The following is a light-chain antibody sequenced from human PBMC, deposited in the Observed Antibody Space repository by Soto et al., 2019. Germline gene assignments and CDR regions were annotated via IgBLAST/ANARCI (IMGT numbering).Light chain of an antibody. V-gene: IGKV3-15*01. CDR2: DAS. CDR1: QSIRST. CDR3: QQYGSSPIT. Sequence: ETVMTQSPATLSVSPGERATLSCRASQSIRSTLAWFQQKPGQAPRLLIYDASKRATGIPARFSGSGSGTEFTLTISRLEPEDFAVYYCQQYGSSPITFGQGTRLEIK. J-gene: IGKJ5*01.